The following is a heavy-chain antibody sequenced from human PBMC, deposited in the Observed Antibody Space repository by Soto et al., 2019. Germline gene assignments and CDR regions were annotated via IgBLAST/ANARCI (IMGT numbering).Heavy chain of an antibody. D-gene: IGHD3-10*01. CDR1: GYTFSDYV. V-gene: IGHV1-3*01. CDR2: INAGNGNT. J-gene: IGHJ5*02. Sequence: GASVKVSCKASGYTFSDYVIHWVRQAPGQRPEWMGWINAGNGNTKYSQKFQGRVTITRDTSASTAYMELSSLRSEDTAVYYCARGTPVWFDPWGQGTLVTVSS. CDR3: ARGTPVWFDP.